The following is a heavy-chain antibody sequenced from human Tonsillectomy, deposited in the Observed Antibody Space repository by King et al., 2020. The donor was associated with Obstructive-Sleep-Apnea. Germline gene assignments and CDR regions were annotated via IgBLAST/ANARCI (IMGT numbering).Heavy chain of an antibody. CDR3: ASNYYDSSGYYYGFDY. D-gene: IGHD3-22*01. CDR2: ISSSSSYI. J-gene: IGHJ4*02. V-gene: IGHV3-21*01. Sequence: QLVQSGGGLVKPGGSLRLSCAASGFTFSSYSMNWVRQAPGKGLEWVSSISSSSSYIYYADSVKGRFTISRDNAKNSLYLQMNSLRAEDTAGYYCASNYYDSSGYYYGFDYWGQGTLVTVSS. CDR1: GFTFSSYS.